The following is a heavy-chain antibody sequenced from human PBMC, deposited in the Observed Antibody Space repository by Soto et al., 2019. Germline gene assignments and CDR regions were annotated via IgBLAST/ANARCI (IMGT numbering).Heavy chain of an antibody. V-gene: IGHV4-59*08. CDR1: SGSISNSY. CDR3: ARRRIVGADGFDP. D-gene: IGHD1-26*01. J-gene: IGHJ5*02. CDR2: IYYSGNT. Sequence: PSETLSLTCTVSSGSISNSYWSWIRQSPGKGLEWIGDIYYSGNTNYNPSLKSRVTISVDTSKTQFSLKLSFVTAADTAVYYCARRRIVGADGFDPWGQGTLVTVS.